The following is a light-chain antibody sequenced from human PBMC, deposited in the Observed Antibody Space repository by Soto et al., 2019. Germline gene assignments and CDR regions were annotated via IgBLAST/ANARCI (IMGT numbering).Light chain of an antibody. CDR3: QQSYIVPWT. J-gene: IGKJ1*01. V-gene: IGKV1-39*01. Sequence: DIQMTQSPSSLSASIGDRVTITCRASQGINSHLNWYQQKPGKAPKFLIYAAFILHSDVPSRFSGGGSGTDFNLTISSLQPEDCASYYCQQSYIVPWTLGQGTKVEIK. CDR2: AAF. CDR1: QGINSH.